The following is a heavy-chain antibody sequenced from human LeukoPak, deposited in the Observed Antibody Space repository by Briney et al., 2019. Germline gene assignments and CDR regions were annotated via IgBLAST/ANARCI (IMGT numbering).Heavy chain of an antibody. V-gene: IGHV3-48*01. CDR3: ARDSLRYCSGDSCYYNY. CDR2: ISSFSGTI. CDR1: GITFSSYS. J-gene: IGHJ4*02. D-gene: IGHD2-15*01. Sequence: PGGSLRLSCVASGITFSSYSMNWVRQAPGKGLEWVSYISSFSGTINYADSVKGRFTISRDNAKNSLYLQMNSLRAEDTAVYSCARDSLRYCSGDSCYYNYWGQGTLVTVSS.